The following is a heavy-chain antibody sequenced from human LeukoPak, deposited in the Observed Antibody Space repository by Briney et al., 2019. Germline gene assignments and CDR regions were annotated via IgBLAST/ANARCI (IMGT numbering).Heavy chain of an antibody. D-gene: IGHD2-21*01. J-gene: IGHJ4*02. CDR3: ARGLPIDW. CDR1: GFTFSGYW. V-gene: IGHV3-74*01. CDR2: IHTDGSRT. Sequence: GGSLRLSCAASGFTFSGYWMHWVRHAPGKGLVWVSRIHTDGSRTDYADSAQGRLTIPRDYAKHRLHLQMHSLRSDDTPVFLWARGLPIDWWGQGTLVTVSS.